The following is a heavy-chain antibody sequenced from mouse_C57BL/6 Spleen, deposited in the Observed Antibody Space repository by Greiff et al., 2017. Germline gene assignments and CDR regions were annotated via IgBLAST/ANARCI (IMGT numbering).Heavy chain of an antibody. V-gene: IGHV1-55*01. D-gene: IGHD2-4*01. CDR1: GYTFTSYW. J-gene: IGHJ4*01. Sequence: QVQLQQSGAELVKPGASVKMSCKASGYTFTSYWITWVKQRPGQGLEWIGDIYPGSGSTNYNEKFKSKATLTVDTSSSTAYMQLSSLTSEDSAVYYCARGGDYEHYYAMDYWGQGTSVTVAS. CDR2: IYPGSGST. CDR3: ARGGDYEHYYAMDY.